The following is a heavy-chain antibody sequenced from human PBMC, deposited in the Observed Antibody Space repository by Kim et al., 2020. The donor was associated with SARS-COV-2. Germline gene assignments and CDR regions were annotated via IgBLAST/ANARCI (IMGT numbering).Heavy chain of an antibody. CDR2: IIPILGIA. Sequence: SVKVSCKASGGTFSSYAISWVRQAPGQGLEWMGRIIPILGIANYAQKFQGRVTITADKSTSTAYMELSSLRSEDTAGYYCATAAFLEWPRAFDYWGQGTLVTVSS. V-gene: IGHV1-69*04. CDR1: GGTFSSYA. D-gene: IGHD3-3*02. J-gene: IGHJ4*02. CDR3: ATAAFLEWPRAFDY.